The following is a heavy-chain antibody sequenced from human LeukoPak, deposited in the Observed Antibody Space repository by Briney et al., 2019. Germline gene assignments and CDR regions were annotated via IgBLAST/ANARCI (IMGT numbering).Heavy chain of an antibody. CDR2: INASGST. Sequence: SETLSLTCTVSGASINRGSHYWSWIRQPAGRGLEWIGRINASGSTNYNPSLKSRVTISVDTSKNQFSLKLSSVTAADTAVYYCARNTGLGFLQYAFDIWGQGTMVTVSS. CDR1: GASINRGSHY. J-gene: IGHJ3*02. V-gene: IGHV4-61*02. D-gene: IGHD5-24*01. CDR3: ARNTGLGFLQYAFDI.